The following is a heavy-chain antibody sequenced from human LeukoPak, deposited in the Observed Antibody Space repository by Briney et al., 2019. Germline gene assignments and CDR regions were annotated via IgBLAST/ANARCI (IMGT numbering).Heavy chain of an antibody. CDR3: ARGASPWRHYYYMDV. Sequence: PSETLSLTCAVYGGSFSGYYWSWIRQPPGKGLEWIGEINHSGSTNYNPSLKSRVTISVDTSKNQFSLKLSSVTAADTAVYYCARGASPWRHYYYMDVWGKGTTVTVSS. CDR2: INHSGST. V-gene: IGHV4-34*01. CDR1: GGSFSGYY. J-gene: IGHJ6*03.